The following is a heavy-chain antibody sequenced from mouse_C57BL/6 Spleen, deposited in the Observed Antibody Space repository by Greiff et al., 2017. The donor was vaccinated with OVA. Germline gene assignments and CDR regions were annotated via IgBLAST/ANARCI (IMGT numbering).Heavy chain of an antibody. D-gene: IGHD3-2*02. CDR2: IDPETGGT. CDR1: GYTFTDYE. J-gene: IGHJ3*01. V-gene: IGHV1-15*01. CDR3: TRSRSSGPAWFAY. Sequence: QVQLQQSGAELVRPGASVTLSCKASGYTFTDYEMHWVKQTPVHGLEWIGAIDPETGGTAYNQKFKGKAILTADKSSSTAYMELRRLTSEDSAVYYCTRSRSSGPAWFAYWGQGTLVTVSA.